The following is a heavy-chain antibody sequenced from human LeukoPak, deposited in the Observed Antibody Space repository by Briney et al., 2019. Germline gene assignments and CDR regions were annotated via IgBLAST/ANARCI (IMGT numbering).Heavy chain of an antibody. V-gene: IGHV4-34*01. J-gene: IGHJ6*02. CDR2: INHSGST. D-gene: IGHD3-3*01. CDR1: GGSSSGYY. CDR3: ARGSGRAKIHYDFWSGQSPEPAYYYYGMDV. Sequence: SETLSLTCAVYGGSSSGYYWSWIRQPPGKGLEWIGEINHSGSTNYNPSLKSRVTISVDTSKNQFSLKLSSVTAADTAVYYCARGSGRAKIHYDFWSGQSPEPAYYYYGMDVWGQGTTVTVSS.